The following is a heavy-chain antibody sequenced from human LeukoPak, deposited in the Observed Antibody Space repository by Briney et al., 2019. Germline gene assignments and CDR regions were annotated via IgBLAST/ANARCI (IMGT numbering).Heavy chain of an antibody. Sequence: GGSLRLSCTASRFTFSSYWMSWVRQAPGKGLEWVANIKRDGSEKYYVDSVKGRFTISRDNAKNSLYLQMNSLRAEDTAVYYCARKDGDYGYYYYYGMDVWGKGTTVTVSS. J-gene: IGHJ6*04. CDR1: RFTFSSYW. D-gene: IGHD4-17*01. CDR2: IKRDGSEK. CDR3: ARKDGDYGYYYYYGMDV. V-gene: IGHV3-7*03.